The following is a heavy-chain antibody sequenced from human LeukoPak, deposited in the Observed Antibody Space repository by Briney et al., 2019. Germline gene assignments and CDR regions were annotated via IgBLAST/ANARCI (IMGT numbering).Heavy chain of an antibody. CDR1: GFTFGDCS. Sequence: PGGSLRLSCAFSGFTFGDCSMKWVRQAPGRGLEWVSSISSGNSYIYYGDSVKGRFTISRDNAKTSLYLQMNSLRDEDTAVYYCARGHPRIGVAGTLPLDYWGQGTLVTVSS. CDR3: ARGHPRIGVAGTLPLDY. V-gene: IGHV3-21*01. J-gene: IGHJ4*02. CDR2: ISSGNSYI. D-gene: IGHD6-19*01.